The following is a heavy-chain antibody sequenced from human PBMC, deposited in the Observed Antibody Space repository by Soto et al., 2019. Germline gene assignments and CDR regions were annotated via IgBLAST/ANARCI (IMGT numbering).Heavy chain of an antibody. CDR1: GYTFTDYW. CDR2: IYPGDSDT. D-gene: IGHD6-19*01. V-gene: IGHV5-51*01. Sequence: GESLKISCKGSGYTFTDYWIAWVRQLPGKGLEWMGIIYPGDSDTRYSPSFQGHVTITVDKSTSTAYLQWNTLKASDTAMYYCARHSSNFRYYYYAMDIWDQETTVAVSS. J-gene: IGHJ6*02. CDR3: ARHSSNFRYYYYAMDI.